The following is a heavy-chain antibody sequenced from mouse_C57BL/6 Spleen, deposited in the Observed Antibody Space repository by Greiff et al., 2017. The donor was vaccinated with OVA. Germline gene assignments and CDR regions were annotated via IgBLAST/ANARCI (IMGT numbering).Heavy chain of an antibody. V-gene: IGHV1-82*01. CDR1: GYAFSSTW. CDR2: IYPGDGDT. J-gene: IGHJ3*01. D-gene: IGHD3-2*02. Sequence: VQLQESGPELVKPGASVKISCKASGYAFSSTWMNWVKQRPGKGLEWIGRIYPGDGDTNYNGKFKGKATLTADKSSSTAYMQLSSLTSEDSAVYFCERETAQATSYWGQGTLVTVSA. CDR3: ERETAQATSY.